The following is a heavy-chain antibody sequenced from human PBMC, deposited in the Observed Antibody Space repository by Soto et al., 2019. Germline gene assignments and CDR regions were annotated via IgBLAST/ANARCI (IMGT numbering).Heavy chain of an antibody. CDR3: ARDGSRWSYCFDY. V-gene: IGHV3-30-3*01. CDR1: GFTFSSYA. D-gene: IGHD1-26*01. J-gene: IGHJ4*02. CDR2: ISYDGSNK. Sequence: QVQLVESGGGVVQPGRSLRLSCAASGFTFSSYAMHWVRQAPGKGLEWVAVISYDGSNKYYADSVKGRFTISRDNSKNTLYLQMNSLRAEDTAVYYCARDGSRWSYCFDYWGQGTLVTVSS.